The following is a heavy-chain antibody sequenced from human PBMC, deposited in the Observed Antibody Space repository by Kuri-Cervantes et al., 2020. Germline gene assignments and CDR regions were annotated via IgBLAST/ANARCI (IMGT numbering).Heavy chain of an antibody. V-gene: IGHV4-59*01. CDR3: ARQARAGRGSNAFDI. CDR1: GFTFSDYY. J-gene: IGHJ3*02. CDR2: IYYSGST. Sequence: ESLKISCAASGFTFSDYYMSWIRQPPGKGLEWIGYIYYSGSTNYNPSLKSRVTISVDTSKNQFSLKLSSVTAADTAVYYCARQARAGRGSNAFDIWGQGTMVTVSS. D-gene: IGHD6-13*01.